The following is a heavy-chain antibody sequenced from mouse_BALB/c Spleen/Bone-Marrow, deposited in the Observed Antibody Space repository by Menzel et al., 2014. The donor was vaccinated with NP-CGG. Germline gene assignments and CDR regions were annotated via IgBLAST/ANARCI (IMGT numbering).Heavy chain of an antibody. CDR1: GFNIKDTY. CDR2: FVPANGYT. J-gene: IGHJ1*01. V-gene: IGHV14-3*02. Sequence: VQLQQPGAELVKPGASVKLSCTASGFNIKDTYMHWVKQRPEQGLEWIGRFVPANGYTKYDPKFQGKATLTADTSSNTAYLQLSRLTSEDTAVYYCATMITDWYFDVWGAGTTVTVPS. D-gene: IGHD2-4*01. CDR3: ATMITDWYFDV.